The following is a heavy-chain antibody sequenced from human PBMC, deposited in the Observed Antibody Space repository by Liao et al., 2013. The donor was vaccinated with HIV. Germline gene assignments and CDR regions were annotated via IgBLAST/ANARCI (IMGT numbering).Heavy chain of an antibody. CDR2: ISHSGST. Sequence: VQLQQWGRQDFCKPSETLSLTCAVSGGFFSGYYWSWIRQPPGKGLEWIGEISHSGSTNYNPSLKSRVTMSVDSSKNQFSLKLSSVTAADTAVYYCARGVYSSSYYYYYYFDVWGKGTTVTVSS. CDR3: ARGVYSSSYYYYYYFDV. D-gene: IGHD6-6*01. V-gene: IGHV4-34*01. CDR1: GGFFSGYY. J-gene: IGHJ6*03.